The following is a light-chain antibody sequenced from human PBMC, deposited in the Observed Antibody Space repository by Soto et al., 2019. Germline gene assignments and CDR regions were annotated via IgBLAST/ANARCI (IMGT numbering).Light chain of an antibody. CDR3: IQGTHWPPI. CDR2: KVS. J-gene: IGKJ3*01. Sequence: DVVMTQSPLSLPVTLGQPAAISCRSSQSLVYSDGNTFLSWFQQRPGQSPRRLIYKVSNRDSGVPDRFSGSGSGTDFTLKITRVEAEDVGFYYCIQGTHWPPIFVPGTKVDIK. V-gene: IGKV2-30*01. CDR1: QSLVYSDGNTF.